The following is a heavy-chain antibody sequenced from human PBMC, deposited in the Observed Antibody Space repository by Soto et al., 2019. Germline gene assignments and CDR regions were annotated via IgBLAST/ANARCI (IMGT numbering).Heavy chain of an antibody. D-gene: IGHD3-3*01. CDR3: ARVYPPYYDFWSGNNWFDP. J-gene: IGHJ5*02. V-gene: IGHV4-59*01. CDR2: IYHSGST. CDR1: GGSISSYY. Sequence: SETLSLTCTVSGGSISSYYWSWIRQPPGKGLEWIGYIYHSGSTNYNPSLKSRVTISVDTSKNQFSLKLSSVTAADTAVYYCARVYPPYYDFWSGNNWFDPWGQGTLVTVSS.